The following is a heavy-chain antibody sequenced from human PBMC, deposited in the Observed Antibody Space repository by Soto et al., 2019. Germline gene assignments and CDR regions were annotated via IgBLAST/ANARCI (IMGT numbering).Heavy chain of an antibody. D-gene: IGHD3-9*01. CDR1: GFTFSSYG. J-gene: IGHJ6*02. V-gene: IGHV3-30*18. CDR3: AKDISRRYFDWSPALPWGGMDV. Sequence: QVQLVESGGGVVQPGRSLRLSCAASGFTFSSYGMHWVRQAPGKGLEWVAVISYDGSNKYYADSVKGRFTISRDNSKNTLYLQMNSLRAEDTAVYYCAKDISRRYFDWSPALPWGGMDVWGQGTTVTVSS. CDR2: ISYDGSNK.